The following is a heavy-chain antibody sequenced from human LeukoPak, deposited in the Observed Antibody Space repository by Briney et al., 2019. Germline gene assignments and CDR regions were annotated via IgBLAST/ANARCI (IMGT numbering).Heavy chain of an antibody. D-gene: IGHD2-8*01. Sequence: GGSLRLSCAASGFTFSSYWMSWVRQAPGKGLEWVANIKQDGSEKYYVDSVKGRFTISRDNAKNSLYLQMNSLRAEDTAVYYCARDCRDIVPSPPWFDPWGQGTLVTVSS. CDR3: ARDCRDIVPSPPWFDP. V-gene: IGHV3-7*01. CDR2: IKQDGSEK. CDR1: GFTFSSYW. J-gene: IGHJ5*02.